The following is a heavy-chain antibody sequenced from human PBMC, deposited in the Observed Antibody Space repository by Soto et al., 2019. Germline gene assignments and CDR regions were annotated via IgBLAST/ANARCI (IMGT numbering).Heavy chain of an antibody. CDR2: IYYSGST. D-gene: IGHD3-22*01. V-gene: IGHV4-59*12. Sequence: PSETLSLTCTVSGGSISSYYWSWIRQPPGKGLEWIGYIYYSGSTNYNPSLKSRVTISVDTSKNQFSLKLSSVTAADTAVYYCARDHYYDSSGPPGAFDIWGQGTMVTVSS. CDR3: ARDHYYDSSGPPGAFDI. J-gene: IGHJ3*02. CDR1: GGSISSYY.